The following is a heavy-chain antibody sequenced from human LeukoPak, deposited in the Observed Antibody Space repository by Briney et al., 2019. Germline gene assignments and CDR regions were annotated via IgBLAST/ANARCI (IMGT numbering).Heavy chain of an antibody. CDR2: IYTGGNT. CDR1: GFTVSSNY. D-gene: IGHD3-10*01. Sequence: PGGSLRLSCAASGFTVSSNYMSWVRQAPGKGLEWVSLIYTGGNTYYADSVTGRFTLSRDNAKNTLYLQMNSLRAEDTAVYYCARSAVYGSGPFYYGMDVWGQGTTVTVSS. J-gene: IGHJ6*02. CDR3: ARSAVYGSGPFYYGMDV. V-gene: IGHV3-66*01.